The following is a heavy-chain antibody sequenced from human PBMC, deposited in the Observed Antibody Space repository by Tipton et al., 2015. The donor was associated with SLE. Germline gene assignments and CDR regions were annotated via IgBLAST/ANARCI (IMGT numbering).Heavy chain of an antibody. J-gene: IGHJ4*02. CDR2: INPNSGGT. Sequence: QVQLVQSGPEVKKPGASVKVSCKASGYTFTGYYMHWVRQAPGQGLEWMGRINPNSGGTNYAQKFQGRVTMTRDTSISTAYMELSRLRSDDTAVYYCARDRAPIHYDSSGYLPYWGQGTLVTVSS. V-gene: IGHV1-2*06. CDR3: ARDRAPIHYDSSGYLPY. D-gene: IGHD3-22*01. CDR1: GYTFTGYY.